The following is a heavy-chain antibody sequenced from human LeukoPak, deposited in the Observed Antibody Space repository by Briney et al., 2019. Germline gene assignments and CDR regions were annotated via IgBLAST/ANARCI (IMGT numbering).Heavy chain of an antibody. D-gene: IGHD1-26*01. Sequence: GGSLRLSCAASGFTFSSYSMNWVRQAPGKGLEWVTNIKQDGSEKYYVDSVKGRFTISRDNAKNSLYLQMNSLRAEDTAVYYCARCFSGSPGDYWGQGTLVTVSS. CDR2: IKQDGSEK. CDR1: GFTFSSYS. J-gene: IGHJ4*02. V-gene: IGHV3-7*01. CDR3: ARCFSGSPGDY.